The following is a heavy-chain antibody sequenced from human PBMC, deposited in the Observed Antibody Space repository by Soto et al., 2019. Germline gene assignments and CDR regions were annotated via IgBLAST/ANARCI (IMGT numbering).Heavy chain of an antibody. CDR1: GLTFSSEE. V-gene: IGHV3-48*03. Sequence: EVQLVESGGGLVQPGGSLRLSCEGSGLTFSSEEMNWVRQAPGKGLEWVAYIQNSGSPIYYADSVKGRFTISRDNAKNSLYLQMSSLTAEDTAVYYCARGYHGGWHFAHWGQGAVVTVSS. J-gene: IGHJ4*02. CDR3: ARGYHGGWHFAH. D-gene: IGHD6-19*01. CDR2: IQNSGSPI.